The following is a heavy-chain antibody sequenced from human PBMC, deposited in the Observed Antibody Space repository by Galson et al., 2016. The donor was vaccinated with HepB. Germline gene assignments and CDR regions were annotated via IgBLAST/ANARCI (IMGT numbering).Heavy chain of an antibody. CDR1: VASRFVFSDCA. CDR3: AQYYYDSSGYVEYFQN. V-gene: IGHV3-7*03. CDR2: IKQDGSEK. D-gene: IGHD3-22*01. J-gene: IGHJ1*01. Sequence: SLRLSCAASVASRFVFSDCAMGWVRQAPGKGLEWVANIKQDGSEKYYVDSVKGRFTISRDNAKNSLYLQMNSLRAEDTAVYYCAQYYYDSSGYVEYFQNWGQGSRVTVSS.